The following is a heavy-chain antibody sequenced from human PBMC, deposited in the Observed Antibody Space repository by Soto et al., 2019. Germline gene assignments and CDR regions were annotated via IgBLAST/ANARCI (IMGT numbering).Heavy chain of an antibody. Sequence: PSETLSLTCTVSGGSISASSYYWSWIRRPPGKGLEWIGYIYYRANPNYNPSLKSRVTISQDTSKNRFSLNLNSVTAADTAVYYCARANRPITMTYLNWFAPWGQGTLVTVSS. CDR1: GGSISASSYY. J-gene: IGHJ5*02. D-gene: IGHD3-22*01. V-gene: IGHV4-61*05. CDR2: IYYRANP. CDR3: ARANRPITMTYLNWFAP.